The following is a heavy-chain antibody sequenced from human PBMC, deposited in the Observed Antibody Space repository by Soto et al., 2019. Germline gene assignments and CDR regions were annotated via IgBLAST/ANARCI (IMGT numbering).Heavy chain of an antibody. Sequence: GGSLTLSCEASGFTFSSFAMYWGRQAPGRGLEWVSYISDDGGAIYYDNSLKSRFTISRDNAKNSLSLQMNNLRAADTAVYYCAGGHSLHACLHHFDHWGLGTLVTVSS. J-gene: IGHJ4*02. CDR3: AGGHSLHACLHHFDH. V-gene: IGHV3-48*03. CDR2: ISDDGGAI. D-gene: IGHD2-15*01. CDR1: GFTFSSFA.